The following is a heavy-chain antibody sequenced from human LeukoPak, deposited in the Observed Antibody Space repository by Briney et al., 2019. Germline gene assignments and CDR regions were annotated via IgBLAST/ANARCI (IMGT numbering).Heavy chain of an antibody. CDR2: ISAYNGNT. V-gene: IGHV1-18*01. Sequence: GASVKVSCKASGYTFTSYGISWVRQAPGQGLEWMGRISAYNGNTNYAQKLQGRVTMTTDTSTSTAYMELRSLRSDDTAVYYSARDLRYCGGVCSHYYYYGMDVRGQGTTVTVSS. D-gene: IGHD2-21*02. CDR3: ARDLRYCGGVCSHYYYYGMDV. J-gene: IGHJ6*02. CDR1: GYTFTSYG.